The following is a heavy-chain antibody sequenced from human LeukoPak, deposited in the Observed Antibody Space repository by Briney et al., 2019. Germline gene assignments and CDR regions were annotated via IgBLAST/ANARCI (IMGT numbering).Heavy chain of an antibody. V-gene: IGHV3-7*05. J-gene: IGHJ3*02. CDR3: ARVDLHAFDI. CDR1: GFTFSNYW. Sequence: PGGSLRLSCAASGFTFSNYWMSWVRQAPGKGLEWVANTKQDGSEKYYVDSVKGRFTISRDNAKNSLYVQMNSLRAEDTAVYYCARVDLHAFDIWGQGTMVTVSS. CDR2: TKQDGSEK.